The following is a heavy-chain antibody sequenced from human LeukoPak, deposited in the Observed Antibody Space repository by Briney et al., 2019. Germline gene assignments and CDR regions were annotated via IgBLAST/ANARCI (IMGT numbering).Heavy chain of an antibody. V-gene: IGHV1-2*02. CDR1: GYTFTGYY. CDR2: INPNSGGT. J-gene: IGHJ5*02. CDR3: ARDRLTGTANWFDP. Sequence: GASVKVSCKASGYTFTGYYMHWVRQAPGQGLEWMGWINPNSGGTNYAQKFQGRVTMTRDTSISTAYMERSRLRSDDTAVYYCARDRLTGTANWFDPWGQGTLVTVSS. D-gene: IGHD1-20*01.